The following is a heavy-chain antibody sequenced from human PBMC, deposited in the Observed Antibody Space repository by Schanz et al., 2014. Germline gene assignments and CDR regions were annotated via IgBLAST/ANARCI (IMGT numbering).Heavy chain of an antibody. V-gene: IGHV3-7*05. CDR3: AKGMGYCSGGTCYDYYYYGLDV. Sequence: EVQLVESGGGLVQPGGSLRLSCGGSGFTFSKYWMSWVRQAPGKGLEWVANIKQDGSEKYYVDAVKGRFTISRDNSENTLYLQMNSLSADDTAVFYCAKGMGYCSGGTCYDYYYYGLDVWGRGTTVTVSS. CDR1: GFTFSKYW. D-gene: IGHD2-15*01. J-gene: IGHJ6*02. CDR2: IKQDGSEK.